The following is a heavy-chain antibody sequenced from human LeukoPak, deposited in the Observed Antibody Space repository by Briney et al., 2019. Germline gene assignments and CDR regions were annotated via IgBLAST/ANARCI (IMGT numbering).Heavy chain of an antibody. J-gene: IGHJ4*02. Sequence: SETLSLTCTVSGGSISSYYWSWIRQPPGKGLEWIGYIYYNGSTNYNPSLKSRVTISVDTSKNQFSLKLSSVTAADTAVYYCARGATYYYGSGSYSFESWGQGTLVTVSS. CDR1: GGSISSYY. CDR3: ARGATYYYGSGSYSFES. D-gene: IGHD3-10*01. CDR2: IYYNGST. V-gene: IGHV4-59*08.